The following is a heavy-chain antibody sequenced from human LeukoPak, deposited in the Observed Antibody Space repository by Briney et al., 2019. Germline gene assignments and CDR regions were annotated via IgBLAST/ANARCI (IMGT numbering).Heavy chain of an antibody. Sequence: SETLSLTCTVSGGSNSSYGWSWIRQPAGKGLEWIGRINTSGSTNYNPSLKSRVTMSVDTSKNQFSLKLRSVTAADTAVYYCARGYYDFWSGYYTPYYYYYMDVWGKATTVTVSS. CDR3: ARGYYDFWSGYYTPYYYYYMDV. J-gene: IGHJ6*03. CDR2: INTSGST. V-gene: IGHV4-4*07. CDR1: GGSNSSYG. D-gene: IGHD3-3*01.